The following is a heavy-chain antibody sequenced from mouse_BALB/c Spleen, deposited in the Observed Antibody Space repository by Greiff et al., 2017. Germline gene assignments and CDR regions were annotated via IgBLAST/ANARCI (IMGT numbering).Heavy chain of an antibody. V-gene: IGHV1-9*01. Sequence: QVQLQQSGAELMKPGASVKISCKATGYTFSSYWIEWVKQRPGHGLEWIGEILPGSGSTNYNEKFKGKATFTADTSSNTAYMQLSSLTSEDSAVYYCARGKVRTGAMDYWGQGTSVTVSS. CDR3: ARGKVRTGAMDY. CDR1: GYTFSSYW. J-gene: IGHJ4*01. D-gene: IGHD2-14*01. CDR2: ILPGSGST.